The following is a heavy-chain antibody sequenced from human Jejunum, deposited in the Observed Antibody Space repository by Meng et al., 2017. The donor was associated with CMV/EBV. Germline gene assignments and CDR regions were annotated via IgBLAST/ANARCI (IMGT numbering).Heavy chain of an antibody. J-gene: IGHJ5*02. D-gene: IGHD3-22*01. CDR1: SRKRAA. CDR2: IYYRSQWYS. V-gene: IGHV6-1*01. CDR3: SRNEFERMIHWFDP. Sequence: SRKRAAWRWLRPSPSSGLEWLVRIYYRSQWYSVYAVSVRGRLSITPDTSRNQFSLHLRSVTPEDTAIYYCSRNEFERMIHWFDPWGQGTLVTVSS.